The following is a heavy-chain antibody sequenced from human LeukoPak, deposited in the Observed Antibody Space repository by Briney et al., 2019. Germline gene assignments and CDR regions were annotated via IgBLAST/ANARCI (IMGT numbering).Heavy chain of an antibody. Sequence: ASVKVSCKASGYTFTSYYMHWVRQAPGQGLEWMGIINPSGGSTSYAQKFQGRVTMTRDTSTSTVYMELSSLRSEDTAVYYCARDVTANLLGVYYYGMDVWGQGTTVTVSS. J-gene: IGHJ6*02. CDR3: ARDVTANLLGVYYYGMDV. D-gene: IGHD2-21*02. CDR1: GYTFTSYY. V-gene: IGHV1-46*01. CDR2: INPSGGST.